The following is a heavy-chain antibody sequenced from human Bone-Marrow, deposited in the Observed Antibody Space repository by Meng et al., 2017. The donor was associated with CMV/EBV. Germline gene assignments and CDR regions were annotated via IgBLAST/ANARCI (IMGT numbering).Heavy chain of an antibody. CDR1: GFTFSSYD. CDR2: IGTAGDT. J-gene: IGHJ3*02. Sequence: GESLKISCAACGFTFSSYDMHWVRQATGKGLEWVSAIGTAGDTYYPGSVKGQFTISRENAKNSLYLQMNSLRAEDTAVYYCARKRNIATAGRGDAFDIWGQGTMVTVSS. CDR3: ARKRNIATAGRGDAFDI. V-gene: IGHV3-13*03. D-gene: IGHD6-13*01.